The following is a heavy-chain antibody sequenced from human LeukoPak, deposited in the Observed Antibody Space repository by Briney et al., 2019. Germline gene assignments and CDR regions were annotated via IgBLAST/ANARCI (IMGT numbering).Heavy chain of an antibody. CDR2: ISGSGGST. Sequence: PGGSLRLSWAASGFTFSSYAMSSVRHPPGKGLEWVSSISGSGGSTYYADSVKGRFTISRDNSKNTLYLQMNSLRAEDTAVYYCARDRRVLTGYYTSIDYWGQGTLVTVSS. J-gene: IGHJ4*02. D-gene: IGHD3-9*01. CDR3: ARDRRVLTGYYTSIDY. CDR1: GFTFSSYA. V-gene: IGHV3-23*01.